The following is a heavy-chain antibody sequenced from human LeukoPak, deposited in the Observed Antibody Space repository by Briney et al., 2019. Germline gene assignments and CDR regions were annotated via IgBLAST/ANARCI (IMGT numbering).Heavy chain of an antibody. CDR3: ARGPSCTSASCYVIGALDI. V-gene: IGHV3-23*01. CDR2: ISASANST. Sequence: GGSLTLSCAASGFTFDIYAMTWVRQAPGKGPDWVSGISASANSTYYADSVKDRFIISRDNSKNTLYLQMNSLRVDDMAVYYCARGPSCTSASCYVIGALDIWGLGTTVTVSS. CDR1: GFTFDIYA. J-gene: IGHJ3*02. D-gene: IGHD2-2*01.